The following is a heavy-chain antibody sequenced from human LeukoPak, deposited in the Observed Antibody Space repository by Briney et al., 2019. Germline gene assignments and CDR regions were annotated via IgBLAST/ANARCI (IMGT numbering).Heavy chain of an antibody. Sequence: ASVKVSCKASGYTFTSYDINWVRQATGQGLEWMGWMNPNSGNTGYAQKFQGRVTMTRNTSISTAYMELSSLGSEDTAVYYCARGRISFRGDYYFDYWGQGTLVTVSS. CDR1: GYTFTSYD. CDR3: ARGRISFRGDYYFDY. V-gene: IGHV1-8*01. D-gene: IGHD3-10*01. J-gene: IGHJ4*02. CDR2: MNPNSGNT.